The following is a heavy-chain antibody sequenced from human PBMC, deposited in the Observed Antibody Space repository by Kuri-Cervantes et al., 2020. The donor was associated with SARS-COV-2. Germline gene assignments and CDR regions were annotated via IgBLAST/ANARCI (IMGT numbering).Heavy chain of an antibody. V-gene: IGHV4-59*01. D-gene: IGHD3-10*01. CDR1: GGSISGYY. CDR3: ASGGSVSTASLL. CDR2: IYYSENT. Sequence: SETLSLTCTVSGGSISGYYWTWIRQPPGKGLEWIGNIYYSENTKYNPSLKRRVTISIDTSKNQLSLNLSSVTATDTAVYYCASGGSVSTASLLWGHGTLVTVSS. J-gene: IGHJ4*01.